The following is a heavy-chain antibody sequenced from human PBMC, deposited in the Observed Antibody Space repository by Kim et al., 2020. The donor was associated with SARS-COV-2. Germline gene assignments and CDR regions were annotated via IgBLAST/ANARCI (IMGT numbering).Heavy chain of an antibody. D-gene: IGHD3-10*01. CDR2: IKHAESDK. CDR3: ATYALGSPANWFDP. V-gene: IGHV3-7*03. Sequence: GGSLRLSCAASGFTFSNYWMTWVRQAPGKGLEWVANIKHAESDKYYVDSVKGRFTISRDNAKNSLYLQMNSLRAEDTALYYCATYALGSPANWFDPWGQGTLVTVSS. CDR1: GFTFSNYW. J-gene: IGHJ5*02.